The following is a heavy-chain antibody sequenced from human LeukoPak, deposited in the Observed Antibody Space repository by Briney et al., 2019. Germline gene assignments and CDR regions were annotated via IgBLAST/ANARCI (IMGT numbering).Heavy chain of an antibody. D-gene: IGHD1-26*01. V-gene: IGHV3-33*01. Sequence: PGRSLRLSCAASGFTFSSYGMHWVRQAPGKGLEWVAVIWYDGSNKYYADSVKGRFTISRDNSKNTLYLQMNSLRAEDTAVYYCARDPLVGATVGVYFDYWGQGTLVTVSS. J-gene: IGHJ4*02. CDR1: GFTFSSYG. CDR2: IWYDGSNK. CDR3: ARDPLVGATVGVYFDY.